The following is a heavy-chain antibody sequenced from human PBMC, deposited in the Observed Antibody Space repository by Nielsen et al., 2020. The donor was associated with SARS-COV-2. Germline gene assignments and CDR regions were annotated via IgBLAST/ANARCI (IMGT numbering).Heavy chain of an antibody. J-gene: IGHJ6*03. CDR2: IWYDGNDK. Sequence: VRQAPGKGLEWLGVIWYDGNDKYYADSVKGRFTISRDNSKNTLYLQMNSLRAEDTAVYYCAKDVGYCINGVCYFEDYYYMDVWGKGTTVTVSS. D-gene: IGHD2-8*01. CDR3: AKDVGYCINGVCYFEDYYYMDV. V-gene: IGHV3-33*06.